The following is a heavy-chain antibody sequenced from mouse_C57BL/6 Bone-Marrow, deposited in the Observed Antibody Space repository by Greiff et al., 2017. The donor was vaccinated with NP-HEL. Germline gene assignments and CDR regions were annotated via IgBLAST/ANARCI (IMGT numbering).Heavy chain of an antibody. J-gene: IGHJ1*03. Sequence: EVQRVESGAELVRPGASVKLSCTASGFNIKDDYMHWVKQRPEQGLEWIGWIDPENGDTEYASKFQGKATITADTSSNTAYLQLSSLTSEDTAVYYCTTLYYSIWGTGTTVTVSS. D-gene: IGHD1-1*01. V-gene: IGHV14-4*01. CDR2: IDPENGDT. CDR3: TTLYYSI. CDR1: GFNIKDDY.